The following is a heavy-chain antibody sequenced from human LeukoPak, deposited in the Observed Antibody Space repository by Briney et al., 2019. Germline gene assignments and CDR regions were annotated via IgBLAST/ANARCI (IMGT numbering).Heavy chain of an antibody. V-gene: IGHV4-59*01. CDR2: IYYSGST. Sequence: SETLSLTCAVYGGSFSGYYWSWIRQPPGKGLEWIGYIYYSGSTNYNPSLKSRVTISVDTSKNQFSLKLSSVTAADTAVYYCARAAPTTVTTLDYWGQGTLVTVSS. CDR3: ARAAPTTVTTLDY. D-gene: IGHD4-17*01. J-gene: IGHJ4*02. CDR1: GGSFSGYY.